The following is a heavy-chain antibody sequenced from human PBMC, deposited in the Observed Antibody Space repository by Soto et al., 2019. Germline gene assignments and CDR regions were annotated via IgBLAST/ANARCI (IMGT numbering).Heavy chain of an antibody. V-gene: IGHV3-7*01. J-gene: IGHJ3*02. Sequence: EVQLVESGGALVQPGESLRLSCAASGFSFSSSWMSWVRQAPGKGLEWVANIKGDGSEENYVDSLKGRFTISRDNARSTLFLQMDGLRAEDTAVYYCATISFSALNMRAFDMWGQGTMVTVSS. CDR2: IKGDGSEE. D-gene: IGHD2-21*01. CDR3: ATISFSALNMRAFDM. CDR1: GFSFSSSW.